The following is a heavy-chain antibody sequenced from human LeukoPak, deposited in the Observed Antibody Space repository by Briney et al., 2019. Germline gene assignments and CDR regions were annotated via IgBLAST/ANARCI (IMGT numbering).Heavy chain of an antibody. CDR1: GFTFISYG. J-gene: IGHJ4*02. D-gene: IGHD1-1*01. CDR3: ARDEPRMEAIFDY. CDR2: ISGNNGKT. Sequence: ASVKVSCKTSGFTFISYGISWVRQAPGQRLEWMGWISGNNGKTDYAQKFQGRLTMTTDTSTSTAYMELRSLRSDDTAMYYCARDEPRMEAIFDYWGQGTLVTVSS. V-gene: IGHV1-18*01.